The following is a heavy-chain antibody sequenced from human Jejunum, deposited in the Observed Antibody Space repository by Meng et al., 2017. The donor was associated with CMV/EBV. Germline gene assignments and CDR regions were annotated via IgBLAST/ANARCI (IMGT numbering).Heavy chain of an antibody. CDR3: ARDMWSGNSDYFDY. D-gene: IGHD3-3*01. J-gene: IGHJ4*02. Sequence: QGQLVQSGAEVKTPGASVKVVCKASGYTFTDFYIHWVRQAPGQRPEWMGWVDPKSGGTLYAQKFQGRVTMTRDTSISTVYMELSRLQSDDTATYYCARDMWSGNSDYFDYWGQGTLVTVSS. V-gene: IGHV1-2*02. CDR1: GYTFTDFY. CDR2: VDPKSGGT.